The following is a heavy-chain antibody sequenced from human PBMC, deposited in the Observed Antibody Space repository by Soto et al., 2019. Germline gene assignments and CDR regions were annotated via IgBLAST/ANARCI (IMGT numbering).Heavy chain of an antibody. CDR1: GGSISSGDYY. D-gene: IGHD3-9*01. CDR2: IYYSGST. V-gene: IGHV4-30-4*01. CDR3: ARVGILTGYYHRNFDY. J-gene: IGHJ4*02. Sequence: QVQLQESGPGLVKPSQTLSLTCTVSGGSISSGDYYWSWIRQPPGKGLEWIGYIYYSGSTYYNQSLKSRVTISVDSSKNQFSLKLSSVTAADTAVYYCARVGILTGYYHRNFDYWGQGTLVTVSS.